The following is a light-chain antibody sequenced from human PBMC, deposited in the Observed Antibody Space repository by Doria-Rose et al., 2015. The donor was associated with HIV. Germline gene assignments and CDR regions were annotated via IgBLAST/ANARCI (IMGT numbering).Light chain of an antibody. CDR3: QQYDNLPPV. Sequence: DIRMTQSPSSLSASVGDRVTITCQASHDISNYLNWYQQKPGKAPKLLIYDASNLETGVPSRFSGSGSGTDFTFTISSLQPEDIATYYCQQYDNLPPVFGQGTRLEIK. J-gene: IGKJ5*01. V-gene: IGKV1-33*01. CDR1: HDISNY. CDR2: DAS.